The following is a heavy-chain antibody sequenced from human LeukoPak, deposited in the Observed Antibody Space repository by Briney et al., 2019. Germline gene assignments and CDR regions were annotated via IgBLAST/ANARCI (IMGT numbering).Heavy chain of an antibody. CDR3: ARDPGTTVTTN. CDR1: GFTFSSYS. D-gene: IGHD4-17*01. Sequence: GGSLGLPCAASGFTFSSYSMNWVRQAPGKGLEWVSSISSSSSYIYYADSVKGRFTISRDNAKNSLYLQMNSLRAEDTAVYYCARDPGTTVTTNWGQGTLVTVSS. V-gene: IGHV3-21*01. J-gene: IGHJ4*02. CDR2: ISSSSSYI.